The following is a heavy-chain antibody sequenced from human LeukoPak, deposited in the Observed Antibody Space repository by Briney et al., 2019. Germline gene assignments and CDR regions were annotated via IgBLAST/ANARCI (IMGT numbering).Heavy chain of an antibody. Sequence: GGSLRLSCAASGFTLSSYSMNWVRQAPGKGLGWVSSISSTSSYIYYADSVKGRFTISRDNAKNSLYLQMNSLRAEDTAVYYCARDLSVAAGGREVFMPGGQETLVTVSS. CDR3: ARDLSVAAGGREVFMP. D-gene: IGHD6-13*01. V-gene: IGHV3-21*06. CDR1: GFTLSSYS. J-gene: IGHJ5*02. CDR2: ISSTSSYI.